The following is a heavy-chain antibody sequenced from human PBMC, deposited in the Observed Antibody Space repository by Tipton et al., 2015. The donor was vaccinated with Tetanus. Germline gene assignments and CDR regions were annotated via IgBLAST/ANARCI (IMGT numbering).Heavy chain of an antibody. V-gene: IGHV3-23*01. CDR1: GFSFSNYA. Sequence: SLRLSCAASGFSFSNYAMSWVRQAPGKGLEWVSAISPSGDATFHAAPVKGRLIISRDNSKETPNLQMNNPRAEDTAVYYRATRLRAGASGSPREYGGQGSLVTASS. CDR3: ATRLRAGASGSPREY. J-gene: IGHJ4*02. D-gene: IGHD5-12*01. CDR2: ISPSGDAT.